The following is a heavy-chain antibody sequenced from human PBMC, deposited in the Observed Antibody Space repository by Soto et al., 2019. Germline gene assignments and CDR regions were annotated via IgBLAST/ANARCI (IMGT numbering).Heavy chain of an antibody. J-gene: IGHJ5*02. V-gene: IGHV4-34*01. CDR2: INHSGST. D-gene: IGHD6-13*01. CDR3: ARGKGVAAAGTSWFDP. Sequence: PSETLSLTCAVYGGSFSGYYWSWIRQPPGKGLEWIGEINHSGSTNYNPSLKSRVTISVDTSKNQFSLKLSSVTAADTAVYYCARGKGVAAAGTSWFDPWGQGTLVTVSS. CDR1: GGSFSGYY.